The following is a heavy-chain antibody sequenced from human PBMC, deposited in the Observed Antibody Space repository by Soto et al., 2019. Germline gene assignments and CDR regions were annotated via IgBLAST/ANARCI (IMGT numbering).Heavy chain of an antibody. CDR3: ARGGGGSGIPLYYYYGMDV. J-gene: IGHJ6*02. V-gene: IGHV4-31*03. CDR2: IYYSGST. Sequence: QVQLQESGPGLVKPSQTLSLTCTVSGGSISSGGYYWSWIRQHPGKGLEWIGYIYYSGSTYYNPSLTSRVTISVDTSKNQFSLKLSSVTAADTAVYYCARGGGGSGIPLYYYYGMDVWGQGTTVTVSS. D-gene: IGHD3-10*01. CDR1: GGSISSGGYY.